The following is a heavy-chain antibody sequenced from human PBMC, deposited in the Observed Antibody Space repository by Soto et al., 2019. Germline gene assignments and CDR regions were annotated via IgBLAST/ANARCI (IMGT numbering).Heavy chain of an antibody. D-gene: IGHD2-2*01. CDR2: IYHSGST. J-gene: IGHJ3*02. V-gene: IGHV4-4*02. Sequence: SETLSLTCAVSGGSISSSNWWSWVRQPPGKGLEWIGEIYHSGSTNYNPSLKSRVTISVDKSRNQFSLKLSSVTAADTAVYYCGGWGDCSSTSCYEAFDIWGQGTMVTVSS. CDR3: GGWGDCSSTSCYEAFDI. CDR1: GGSISSSNW.